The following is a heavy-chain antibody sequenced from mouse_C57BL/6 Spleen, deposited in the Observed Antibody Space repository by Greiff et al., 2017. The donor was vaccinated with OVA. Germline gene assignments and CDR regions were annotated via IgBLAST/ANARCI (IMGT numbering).Heavy chain of an antibody. CDR1: GYSFTDYN. CDR3: ARFLIYYGYDYYAMDY. CDR2: INPNYGTT. Sequence: VHVKQSGPELVKPGASVKISCKASGYSFTDYNMNWVKQSNGKSLEWIGVINPNYGTTSYNQKFKGKATLTVDQSSSTAYMQLNSLTSEDSAVYYCARFLIYYGYDYYAMDYWGQGTSVTVSS. J-gene: IGHJ4*01. V-gene: IGHV1-39*01. D-gene: IGHD2-2*01.